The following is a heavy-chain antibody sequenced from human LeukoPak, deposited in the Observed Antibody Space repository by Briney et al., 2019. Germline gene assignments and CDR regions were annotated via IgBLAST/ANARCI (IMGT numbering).Heavy chain of an antibody. CDR2: ISGSGGST. Sequence: PGGSLRLSCAASGFTFSSYAMSWVRQAPGKGLEWVSAISGSGGSTYYADSVKGRFTISRDNSKNTLYLQMNSLRAEDTAVYYCAKWVTIFGVVTRYYFDYWGQGTLVTVSS. CDR1: GFTFSSYA. D-gene: IGHD3-3*01. V-gene: IGHV3-23*01. CDR3: AKWVTIFGVVTRYYFDY. J-gene: IGHJ4*02.